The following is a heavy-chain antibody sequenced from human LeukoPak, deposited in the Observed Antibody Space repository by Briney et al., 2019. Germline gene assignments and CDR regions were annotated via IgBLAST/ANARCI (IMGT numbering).Heavy chain of an antibody. J-gene: IGHJ4*02. D-gene: IGHD6-19*01. CDR1: GYSISNGYY. CDR3: ASQVYSSGWCGLMVDY. V-gene: IGHV4-38-2*02. CDR2: ISHRGST. Sequence: PSETLSLTRTVSGYSISNGYYWGWIRQPPGKGLEWVGSISHRGSTYYNPSLRSRITISLDRSKQKFSLKLSSVTAADTAVYYCASQVYSSGWCGLMVDYWGQGTLVTVSS.